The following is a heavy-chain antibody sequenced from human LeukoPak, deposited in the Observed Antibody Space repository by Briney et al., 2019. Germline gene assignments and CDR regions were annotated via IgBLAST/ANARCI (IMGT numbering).Heavy chain of an antibody. CDR3: ARALWVFGTRLRYKAYYFDY. Sequence: SETLSLTCTVSGGSISSYYWSRIRQPPGKGLEWIGYIYYSGSTNYNPSLKSRVTISVDTSKNQFSLKLSSVTAADTAVYYCARALWVFGTRLRYKAYYFDYWGQGTLVTVSS. V-gene: IGHV4-59*01. D-gene: IGHD3-9*01. J-gene: IGHJ4*02. CDR2: IYYSGST. CDR1: GGSISSYY.